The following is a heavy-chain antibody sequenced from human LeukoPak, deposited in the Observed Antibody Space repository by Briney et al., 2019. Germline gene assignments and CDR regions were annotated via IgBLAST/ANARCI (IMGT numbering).Heavy chain of an antibody. CDR3: ARGYDGDRALNY. V-gene: IGHV3-30*03. CDR1: GFTFSSYG. Sequence: GGSLRLSCAASGFTFSSYGMHWVRQAPGKGLEWVAVISYDGSNKYYADSVKGRFTISRDNSKNTLYLQMNSLRAEDTAVYYCARGYDGDRALNYWGQGTLVTVSS. J-gene: IGHJ4*02. CDR2: ISYDGSNK. D-gene: IGHD5-12*01.